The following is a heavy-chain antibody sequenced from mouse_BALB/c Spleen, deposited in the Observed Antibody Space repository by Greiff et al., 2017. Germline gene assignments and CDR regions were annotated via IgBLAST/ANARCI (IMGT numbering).Heavy chain of an antibody. CDR2: ISSGSSTI. J-gene: IGHJ4*01. CDR3: ARGGKGHYYAMDY. D-gene: IGHD2-1*01. CDR1: GFTFSSFG. Sequence: EVQGVESGGGLVQPGGSRKLSCAASGFTFSSFGMHWVRQAPEKGLEWVAYISSGSSTIYYADTVKGRFTISRDNPKNTLFLQMTSLRSEDTAMYYCARGGKGHYYAMDYWGQGTSVTVSS. V-gene: IGHV5-17*02.